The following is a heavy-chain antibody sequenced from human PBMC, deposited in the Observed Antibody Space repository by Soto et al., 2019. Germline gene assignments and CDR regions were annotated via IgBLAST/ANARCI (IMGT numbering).Heavy chain of an antibody. Sequence: GGSLRLSCAASGFTFSSYGMHWVRQAPGKGLEWVAVIWYDGSNKYYADSVKGRFTISRDNSKNTLYLQMNSLRAEDTAVYYCARDHLILRILGWLAYGMDVWGQGTTVTVSS. D-gene: IGHD3-3*01. CDR2: IWYDGSNK. J-gene: IGHJ6*02. CDR1: GFTFSSYG. V-gene: IGHV3-33*01. CDR3: ARDHLILRILGWLAYGMDV.